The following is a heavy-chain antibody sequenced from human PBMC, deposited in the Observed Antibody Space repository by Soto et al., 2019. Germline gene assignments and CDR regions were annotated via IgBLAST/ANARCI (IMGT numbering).Heavy chain of an antibody. V-gene: IGHV1-8*01. CDR1: GYTFTSYD. Sequence: GSVKVFCKASGYTFTSYDINWVRQATGQGLEWMGWMNPNSGNTGYAQKFQGRVTMTRNTSISTAYMELSSLRSEDTAVYYCARGGVFFFAAPTNPFDYWGQGTLVTVSS. D-gene: IGHD3-10*01. J-gene: IGHJ4*02. CDR3: ARGGVFFFAAPTNPFDY. CDR2: MNPNSGNT.